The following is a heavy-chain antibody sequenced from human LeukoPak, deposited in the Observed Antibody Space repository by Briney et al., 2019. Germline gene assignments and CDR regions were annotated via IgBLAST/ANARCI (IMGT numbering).Heavy chain of an antibody. CDR2: IYYSGST. CDR1: GGSFSSGSYY. D-gene: IGHD2-2*01. V-gene: IGHV4-61*01. J-gene: IGHJ5*02. Sequence: SETLSLTCTVSGGSFSSGSYYWSWIRQPPGKGLEWIGYIYYSGSTNYNPSLKSRVTISVDTSKNQFSLKLSSVTAADTAVYYCARLQYCSGTSCYWFDPWGQGTLVTVSS. CDR3: ARLQYCSGTSCYWFDP.